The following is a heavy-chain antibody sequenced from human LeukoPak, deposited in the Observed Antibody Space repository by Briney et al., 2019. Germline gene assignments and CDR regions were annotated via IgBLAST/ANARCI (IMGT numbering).Heavy chain of an antibody. Sequence: SETLSLTCAVYGGSFSGYYWSWIRQPPGKGLEWIGEINHSGSTNYNPSLKSRVTISVGTSKNQFSLKLSSVTAADTAVYYCARLKTDGSGTGYFDYWGQGTLVTVSS. CDR3: ARLKTDGSGTGYFDY. CDR1: GGSFSGYY. J-gene: IGHJ4*02. CDR2: INHSGST. V-gene: IGHV4-34*01. D-gene: IGHD3-10*01.